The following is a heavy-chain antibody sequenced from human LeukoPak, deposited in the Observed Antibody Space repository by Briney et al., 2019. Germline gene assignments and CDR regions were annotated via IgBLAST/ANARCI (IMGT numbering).Heavy chain of an antibody. J-gene: IGHJ4*02. CDR2: INPNSGGT. CDR1: GYTFTGYY. CDR3: ARADDPNYYYGSGSYFDY. D-gene: IGHD3-10*01. Sequence: ASVKVSCKASGYTFTGYYMRWLRQAPGQRLEWRGWINPNSGGTNYAQKFQGRVTMTRDTSISTASMELSSLRSDDTAVYYCARADDPNYYYGSGSYFDYWGQGTLVTVSS. V-gene: IGHV1-2*02.